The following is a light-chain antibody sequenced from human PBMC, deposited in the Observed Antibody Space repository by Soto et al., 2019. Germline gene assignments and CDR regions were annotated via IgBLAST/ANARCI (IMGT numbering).Light chain of an antibody. CDR1: SSNIGSNL. Sequence: QSVFTQPPSVSAAPGQKVTISCSGSSSNIGSNLVSWYQQLPGTAPKLLIYDNDKRPSGIPDRFSGSKSGTSASLGITGLQTGDEADYSCATWDNSLSAWLFGGGTKLTVL. CDR2: DND. V-gene: IGLV1-51*01. J-gene: IGLJ3*02. CDR3: ATWDNSLSAWL.